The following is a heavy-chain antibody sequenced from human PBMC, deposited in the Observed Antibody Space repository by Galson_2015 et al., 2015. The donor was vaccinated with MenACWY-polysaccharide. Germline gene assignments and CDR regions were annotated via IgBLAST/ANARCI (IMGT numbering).Heavy chain of an antibody. Sequence: SVKVSCKASGYTFTDYNMYWVRQAPGQGLEWMGWINPDSGDTKSAQKFQGRVTMTRDVSISTAYMELSWLRSDDTAVYYCTRGVLAVARVPTSGSNDFWGQGT. CDR1: GYTFTDYN. V-gene: IGHV1-2*02. J-gene: IGHJ4*02. D-gene: IGHD6-19*01. CDR2: INPDSGDT. CDR3: TRGVLAVARVPTSGSNDF.